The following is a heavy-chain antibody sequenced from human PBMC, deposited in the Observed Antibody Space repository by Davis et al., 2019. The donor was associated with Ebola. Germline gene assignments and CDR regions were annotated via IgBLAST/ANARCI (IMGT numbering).Heavy chain of an antibody. Sequence: GESLKISCAASGFTFSDYYMSWVRQAPGKGLEWVANIKQDGSEKYYVDSVKGRFTISRDNAKNSLYLQMNSLRAEDTAVYYCASPTGDDAFDIWGQGTMVTVSS. D-gene: IGHD7-27*01. V-gene: IGHV3-7*01. CDR1: GFTFSDYY. CDR2: IKQDGSEK. J-gene: IGHJ3*02. CDR3: ASPTGDDAFDI.